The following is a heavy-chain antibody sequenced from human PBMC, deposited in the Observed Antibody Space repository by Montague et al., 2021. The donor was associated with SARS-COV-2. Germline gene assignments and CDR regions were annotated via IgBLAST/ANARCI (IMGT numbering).Heavy chain of an antibody. V-gene: IGHV4-31*03. CDR2: IYYSGST. D-gene: IGHD3-22*01. CDR1: GGSISSGGYY. CDR3: ARARITMIVVVDAFDI. J-gene: IGHJ3*02. Sequence: TLSLTCTVSGGSISSGGYYWSWIRQHPGKGLEWIGYIYYSGSTYYNPSLKSRVTISVDTSKNQFSLKLSSVTAADTAVYYCARARITMIVVVDAFDIWGPGPRVTVSS.